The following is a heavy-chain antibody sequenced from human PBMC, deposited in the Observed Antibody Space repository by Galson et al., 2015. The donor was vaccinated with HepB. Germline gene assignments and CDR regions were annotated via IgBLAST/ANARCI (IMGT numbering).Heavy chain of an antibody. J-gene: IGHJ6*03. CDR1: GFTVSSNY. Sequence: SLRLSCAASGFTVSSNYMSWVRQAPGKGLEWVSVIYSGGSTYYADSVKGRYTISSDNSKNTLYLQKNSLSAKDTAVYYCARANYYYYYMDVWGKGTTVTVSS. CDR2: IYSGGST. V-gene: IGHV3-53*01. CDR3: ARANYYYYYMDV.